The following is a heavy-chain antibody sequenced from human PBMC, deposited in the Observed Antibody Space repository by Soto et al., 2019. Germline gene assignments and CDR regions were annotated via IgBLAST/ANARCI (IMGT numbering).Heavy chain of an antibody. Sequence: QVQLMQSGAEVKKPGASVKVSCKASGYTFNYYGYIWVRQAPGQGLEWMGWISAYDGNTHYAQRFQGRVTMTTDTSTTTAYMELRSLRSDDTAVYYRARKGKGAPVDYWGQGTLVTVSS. CDR2: ISAYDGNT. D-gene: IGHD6-13*01. J-gene: IGHJ4*02. CDR3: ARKGKGAPVDY. CDR1: GYTFNYYG. V-gene: IGHV1-18*01.